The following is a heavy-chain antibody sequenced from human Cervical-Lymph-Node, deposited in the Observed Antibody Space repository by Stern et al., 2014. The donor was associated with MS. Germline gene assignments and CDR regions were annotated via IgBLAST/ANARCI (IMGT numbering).Heavy chain of an antibody. V-gene: IGHV5-51*01. J-gene: IGHJ4*02. CDR2: IYPYDSDT. CDR1: GYSFTIYY. CDR3: ARHVQGFDY. Sequence: EMQLVESGAEVKKPGESLKISCKLSGYSFTIYYIAWVRQMPGQGLEWMGVIYPYDSDTTYSPSFQGQVTISADKSIPPAYLQWSSLRASDTAMYYCARHVQGFDYWGQGTLVTVSS.